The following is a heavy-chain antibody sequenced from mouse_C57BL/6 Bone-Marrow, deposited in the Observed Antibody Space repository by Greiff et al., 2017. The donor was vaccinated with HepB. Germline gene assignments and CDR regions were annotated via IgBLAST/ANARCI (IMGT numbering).Heavy chain of an antibody. Sequence: EVQLKESGGGLVQPGGSLSLSCAASGFTFTDYYMSWVRQPPGKALEWLGFIRNKANGYTTEYSASVKGRFTISRDNSQSILYLQMNALRAEDSATYYCARRHYDYDEVAMDYWGQGTSVTVSS. CDR3: ARRHYDYDEVAMDY. CDR2: IRNKANGYTT. V-gene: IGHV7-3*01. J-gene: IGHJ4*01. D-gene: IGHD2-4*01. CDR1: GFTFTDYY.